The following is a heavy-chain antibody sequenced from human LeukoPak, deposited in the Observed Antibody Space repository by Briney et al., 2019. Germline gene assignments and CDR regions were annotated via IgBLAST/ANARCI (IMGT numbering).Heavy chain of an antibody. D-gene: IGHD3-10*01. V-gene: IGHV3-23*01. J-gene: IGHJ4*02. CDR1: GFTFNSYA. CDR3: ARDSVLLWFGDLPYYFDI. Sequence: GGSLRLSCTASGFTFNSYAMSWVRQAPGKGLEWVSAISGSGDYTYYADSVKGRVTISRDNSKNTLYLQMSSLRAEDTAVYYCARDSVLLWFGDLPYYFDIWGQGTLVTVSS. CDR2: ISGSGDYT.